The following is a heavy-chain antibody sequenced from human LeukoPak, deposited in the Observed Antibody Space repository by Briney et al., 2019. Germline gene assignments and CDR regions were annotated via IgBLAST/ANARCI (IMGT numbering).Heavy chain of an antibody. V-gene: IGHV3-23*01. CDR2: ISGRGGRT. CDR3: AKAVAGSFDY. D-gene: IGHD6-19*01. Sequence: GGSLRLSCEASGFTFTNYGMSWVRQAPGKGLEWVSVISGRGGRTDCADSVKGRFTISRDNSKNTLYLQMNSLRAEDTAVYYCAKAVAGSFDYWGQGTLVTVSS. CDR1: GFTFTNYG. J-gene: IGHJ4*02.